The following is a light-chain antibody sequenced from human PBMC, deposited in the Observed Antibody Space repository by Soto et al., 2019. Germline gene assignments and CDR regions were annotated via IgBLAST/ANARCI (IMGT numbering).Light chain of an antibody. Sequence: EIVLTQSPVTLSLSPGERATLSCRASQSVSPYLAWYQHKPGQAPRLLIYGASSRATGIPDRFSGSGSGTDFTLTISRLEPEDFAVYYCQQYDDSPWTFGQGTKVDIK. CDR2: GAS. V-gene: IGKV3-20*01. J-gene: IGKJ1*01. CDR3: QQYDDSPWT. CDR1: QSVSPY.